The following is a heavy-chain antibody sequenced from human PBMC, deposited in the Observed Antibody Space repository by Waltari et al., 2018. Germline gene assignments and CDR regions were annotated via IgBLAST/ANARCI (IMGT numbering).Heavy chain of an antibody. CDR2: CRTKAAVYAT. V-gene: IGHV3-73*01. Sequence: QLVESGGGLVQPGGSLKVSCEASSFNLSGSAMHGVRQAPGKGLEWVGRCRTKAAVYATQYAPSVKGRFTISRDDSKNTAFLLMNNLKSDDTATYFCTRVLRSSSPTQFDLWGQGILVTVSS. D-gene: IGHD6-13*01. J-gene: IGHJ4*02. CDR3: TRVLRSSSPTQFDL. CDR1: SFNLSGSA.